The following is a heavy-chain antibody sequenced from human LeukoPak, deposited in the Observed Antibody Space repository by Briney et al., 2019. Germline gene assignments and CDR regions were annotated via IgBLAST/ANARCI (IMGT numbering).Heavy chain of an antibody. D-gene: IGHD2/OR15-2a*01. CDR2: IWYDGSNK. CDR3: AREGPRGNSQFDY. V-gene: IGHV3-33*01. Sequence: GGSLRLSCAASGFTFSSYGMHWVRQAPGKGLEWVALIWYDGSNKYYTGSVKGRLTISRDNSKNTLYLQMNSLRAEDTAIYYCAREGPRGNSQFDYWGQGTLVTVSS. CDR1: GFTFSSYG. J-gene: IGHJ4*02.